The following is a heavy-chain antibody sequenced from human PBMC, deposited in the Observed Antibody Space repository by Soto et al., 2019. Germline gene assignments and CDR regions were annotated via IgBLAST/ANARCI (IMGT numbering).Heavy chain of an antibody. Sequence: SVKVSCKASGGTFSSYAISWVRQAPGQGLEWMGGIIPIFGTANYAQKFQGRVTITADKSTSTAYMELSSLGSEDTAVYYCARGRDYGDTDFDYWGQGTLVTVSS. CDR3: ARGRDYGDTDFDY. CDR2: IIPIFGTA. V-gene: IGHV1-69*06. CDR1: GGTFSSYA. D-gene: IGHD4-17*01. J-gene: IGHJ4*02.